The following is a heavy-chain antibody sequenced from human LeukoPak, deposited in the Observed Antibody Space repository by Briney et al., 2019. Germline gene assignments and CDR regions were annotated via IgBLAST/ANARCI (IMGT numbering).Heavy chain of an antibody. CDR3: AIEFSSGYFNWFDP. CDR2: IIPIFGTA. CDR1: GGTFSSYA. V-gene: IGHV1-69*13. Sequence: GASVKVSCKASGGTFSSYAISWVRQAPGQGLEWMGGIIPIFGTANYAQKFQGRVTITADESTSTAYMELSSLRSEDTAVYYCAIEFSSGYFNWFDPWGQGTLVTDSS. J-gene: IGHJ5*02. D-gene: IGHD3-22*01.